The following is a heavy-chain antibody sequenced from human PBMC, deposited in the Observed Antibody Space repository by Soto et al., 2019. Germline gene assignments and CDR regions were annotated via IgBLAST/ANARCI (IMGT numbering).Heavy chain of an antibody. J-gene: IGHJ4*02. CDR1: GGSISSGDYY. D-gene: IGHD3-16*01. CDR2: IYYSGST. CDR3: ARSEYVWGSEAIDY. Sequence: QVQLQESGPGLVKPSQTLSLTCTVSGGSISSGDYYWSWIRQPPGKGLEWIGYIYYSGSTYYNPSHKRRVTISVDTAKNQFSLKLSSVTAADTAVYYWARSEYVWGSEAIDYWGQGTLVTVSS. V-gene: IGHV4-30-4*01.